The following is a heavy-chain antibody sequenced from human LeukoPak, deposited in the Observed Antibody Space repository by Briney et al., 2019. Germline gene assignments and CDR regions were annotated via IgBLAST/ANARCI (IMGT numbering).Heavy chain of an antibody. Sequence: SQTLSLTCAISGDSVSSNSAAWNWVRQSPSRGLEWLGRTYYRSKWCTDYAGSVKSRITINPDTSKNQFSPQVNSVTPEDTAVYYCARGSSRIYYYDSSGYSHAFDYWGQGILVTVSS. CDR3: ARGSSRIYYYDSSGYSHAFDY. V-gene: IGHV6-1*01. CDR1: GDSVSSNSAA. D-gene: IGHD3-22*01. CDR2: TYYRSKWCT. J-gene: IGHJ4*02.